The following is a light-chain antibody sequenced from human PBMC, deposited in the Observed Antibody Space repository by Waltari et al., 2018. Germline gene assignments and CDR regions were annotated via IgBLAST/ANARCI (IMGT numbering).Light chain of an antibody. Sequence: QSALPQPRSVSGSPGQSVTISCTGTSSDVGSYNYVSWYQQHPGKAPKLIIYDVSQRLSGVPDGFSGSKSGNTASLTISGLEADDEADYFCTSYAGAYTVFGGGTKLTVL. CDR2: DVS. V-gene: IGLV2-11*01. CDR1: SSDVGSYNY. J-gene: IGLJ2*01. CDR3: TSYAGAYTV.